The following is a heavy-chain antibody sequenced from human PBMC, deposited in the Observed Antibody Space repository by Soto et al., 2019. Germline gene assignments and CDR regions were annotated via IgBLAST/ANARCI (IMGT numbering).Heavy chain of an antibody. V-gene: IGHV4-59*12. D-gene: IGHD3-10*01. CDR1: GGSISSYY. CDR3: ARETYGSGSYYTRAPYYYYMDV. CDR2: IYYSGST. Sequence: SETLSLTCTVSGGSISSYYWSWIRQPPGKGLEWIGYIYYSGSTNYNPSLKSRVTISVDTSKNQFSLKLSSVTAADTAVYYCARETYGSGSYYTRAPYYYYMDVWGKGTTVTVSS. J-gene: IGHJ6*03.